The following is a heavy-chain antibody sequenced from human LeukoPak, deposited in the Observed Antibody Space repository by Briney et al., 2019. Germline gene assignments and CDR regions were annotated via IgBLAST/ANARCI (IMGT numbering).Heavy chain of an antibody. J-gene: IGHJ4*02. CDR3: ARGGYYDSSGYYLEDY. D-gene: IGHD3-22*01. V-gene: IGHV3-23*01. CDR1: GFTFSSYA. CDR2: ISGSGGST. Sequence: GGSLRLSCAASGFTFSSYAMSWVRQAPGKGLEWVSAISGSGGSTYYADSVKGRFTISRDNSKNTLYLQMNSLRAEDTAVYYCARGGYYDSSGYYLEDYWGQGTLVTVSS.